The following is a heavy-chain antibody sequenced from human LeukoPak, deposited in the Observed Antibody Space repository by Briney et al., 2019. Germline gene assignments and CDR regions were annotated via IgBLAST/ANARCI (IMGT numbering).Heavy chain of an antibody. Sequence: GGSLRLSCAASGFTFSSYAITWVRQAPGKGLEWVSAVSSNGAKTYYADSVKGRFAISRDNYKNMVFLQMNSLRAEDTVVYYCAKDKGWGYSTYDFYGMDVWGQGTTVTVSS. J-gene: IGHJ6*02. CDR1: GFTFSSYA. CDR3: AKDKGWGYSTYDFYGMDV. CDR2: VSSNGAKT. D-gene: IGHD1-26*01. V-gene: IGHV3-23*01.